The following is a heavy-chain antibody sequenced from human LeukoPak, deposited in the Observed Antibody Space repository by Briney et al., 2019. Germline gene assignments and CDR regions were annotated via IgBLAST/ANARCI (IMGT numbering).Heavy chain of an antibody. J-gene: IGHJ4*02. V-gene: IGHV1-24*01. CDR2: FDPKDGET. CDR1: GYTLTELS. CDR3: ATPQEPATIEGSFDY. Sequence: ASVKVSCKVSGYTLTELSMHWVRQAPGKGLEWMGGFDPKDGETIYAQKFQGRVTMTEDTSTDTAHMELSSLRSEDTAVYYCATPQEPATIEGSFDYWGQGTLVTVSS. D-gene: IGHD5-24*01.